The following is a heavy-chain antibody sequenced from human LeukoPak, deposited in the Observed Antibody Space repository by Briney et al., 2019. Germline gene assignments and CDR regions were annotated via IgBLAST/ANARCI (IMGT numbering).Heavy chain of an antibody. CDR1: GFTFSSYE. J-gene: IGHJ4*02. Sequence: GGSLRLSCAASGFTFSSYEMNWVRQAPGKGLEWVSYIGSSGSPIYYADSVKGRFTISRDNAKNSLYLQMNSLRAEDTAVYYCAREGGVVLTGYYGSFDYWGQGTLVTVSS. CDR2: IGSSGSPI. V-gene: IGHV3-48*03. D-gene: IGHD3-9*01. CDR3: AREGGVVLTGYYGSFDY.